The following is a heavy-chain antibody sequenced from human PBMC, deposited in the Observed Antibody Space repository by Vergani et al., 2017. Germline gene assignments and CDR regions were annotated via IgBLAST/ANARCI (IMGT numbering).Heavy chain of an antibody. D-gene: IGHD3-3*01. V-gene: IGHV1-69*13. CDR2: IITFFGTT. J-gene: IGHJ5*02. Sequence: QVQLVQSGAEVKKPGSSVKVSCKASGGPFKNSAFSWVRQVPGQGLEWMGRIITFFGTTDYAQKFQGRFTIIADEFTKTVDMQLSNLRSEDTAVYYCARAYYDFWSGYFTHTLPFDPWGQGTLVTVSS. CDR3: ARAYYDFWSGYFTHTLPFDP. CDR1: GGPFKNSA.